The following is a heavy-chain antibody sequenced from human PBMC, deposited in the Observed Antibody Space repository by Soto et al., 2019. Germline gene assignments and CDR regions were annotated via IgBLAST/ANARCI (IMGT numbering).Heavy chain of an antibody. Sequence: QVQLEESGGGVVQPGRSLRLSCAASGFTFSRHTMHWVRQAPGKGLEWVASISYDGSNKYYADSMKGRFTISRDNSKNTLSVQMDSLRAEDTAVYYCARDRLRLGELSLLGYFDYWGQGTLVTVSS. V-gene: IGHV3-30*04. CDR2: ISYDGSNK. CDR1: GFTFSRHT. J-gene: IGHJ4*02. CDR3: ARDRLRLGELSLLGYFDY. D-gene: IGHD3-16*02.